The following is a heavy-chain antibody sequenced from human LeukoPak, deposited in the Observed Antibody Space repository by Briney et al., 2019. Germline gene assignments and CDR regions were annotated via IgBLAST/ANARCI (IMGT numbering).Heavy chain of an antibody. D-gene: IGHD6-19*01. V-gene: IGHV4-38-2*01. CDR3: ARWGFSSGWNYGAFDY. Sequence: SETLPLTCAVSGYSISNGYYWGWIRQSPGEGLEWIGSIHHGGNIYYNPSLKSRVALLVDTSKNQFSLKVNSVTAADTAVHFCARWGFSSGWNYGAFDYWGQGTLVTVSS. J-gene: IGHJ4*02. CDR2: IHHGGNI. CDR1: GYSISNGYY.